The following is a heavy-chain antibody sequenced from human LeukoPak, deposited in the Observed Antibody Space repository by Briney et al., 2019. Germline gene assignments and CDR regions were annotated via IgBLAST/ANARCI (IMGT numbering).Heavy chain of an antibody. CDR2: INPKSGDT. V-gene: IGHV1-2*02. J-gene: IGHJ4*02. Sequence: ASVKVSCKASGYTFIGYYVHWVRQAPGQGLEWMEWINPKSGDTKYAQNFQGRVTMTSDMSFSTAYMELRRLRSDDTAVYYCARDMDRGQWLVRPYYWGQGTLVTVSS. D-gene: IGHD6-19*01. CDR1: GYTFIGYY. CDR3: ARDMDRGQWLVRPYY.